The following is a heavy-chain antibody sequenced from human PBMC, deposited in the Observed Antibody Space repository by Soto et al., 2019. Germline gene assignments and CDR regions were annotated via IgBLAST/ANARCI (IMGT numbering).Heavy chain of an antibody. J-gene: IGHJ4*02. D-gene: IGHD6-19*01. Sequence: QVQLVESGGGVVQPGRSLRLSCAASGFTFSSYAMHWVRQAPGKGLEWVAVISYDGSNKYYADSVKGRFTISRDNSKNTLYLQMNSLRAEDTAVYYCVSISSGGYWGQGTLVTVSS. V-gene: IGHV3-30-3*01. CDR1: GFTFSSYA. CDR2: ISYDGSNK. CDR3: VSISSGGY.